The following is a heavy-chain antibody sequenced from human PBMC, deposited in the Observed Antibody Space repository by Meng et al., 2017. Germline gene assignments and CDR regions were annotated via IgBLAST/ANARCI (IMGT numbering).Heavy chain of an antibody. D-gene: IGHD4-17*01. CDR2: INNSGST. J-gene: IGHJ4*02. V-gene: IGHV4-34*01. CDR3: ARGSMFGATVTKIDY. CDR1: GGSFSGYY. Sequence: QRQQLGEGLLKPSRPRSLPCSVYGGSFSGYYWSWIRQPPGKGLEWIGEINNSGSTNYNPSLKSRVTISVDTSKNQFSLKLSSVSAADTAVYSCARGSMFGATVTKIDYWGQGTLVTVSS.